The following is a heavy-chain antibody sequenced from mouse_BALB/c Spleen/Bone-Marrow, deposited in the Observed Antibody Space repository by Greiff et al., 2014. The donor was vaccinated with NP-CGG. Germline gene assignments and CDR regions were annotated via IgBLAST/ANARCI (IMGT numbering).Heavy chain of an antibody. V-gene: IGHV1-14*01. CDR2: FNPYNDGT. D-gene: IGHD2-1*01. Sequence: EVQLQQSGPELVKPGASVKMSCKASGYTFTSYVMNWVKQKPGQGLEWIGFFNPYNDGTKFNEKFKGKVTLTSDKSSSTAYMELSSLTSEDSAVYYCAREDGNYGYWYFDVWGAGTTVTVSS. CDR1: GYTFTSYV. J-gene: IGHJ1*01. CDR3: AREDGNYGYWYFDV.